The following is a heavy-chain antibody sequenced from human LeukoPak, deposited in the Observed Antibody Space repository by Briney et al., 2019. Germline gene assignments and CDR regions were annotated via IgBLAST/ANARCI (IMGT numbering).Heavy chain of an antibody. Sequence: GGSLRLTCAASGFTFSSYSMNWVRQAPGKGLEWVSSISSSSSYIYYADSVKGRFTISRDNAKNSLYLQMNSLRAEDTAVYYCAREGVVPAASNDYWGQGTLVTVSS. CDR1: GFTFSSYS. CDR3: AREGVVPAASNDY. CDR2: ISSSSSYI. D-gene: IGHD2-2*01. V-gene: IGHV3-21*01. J-gene: IGHJ4*02.